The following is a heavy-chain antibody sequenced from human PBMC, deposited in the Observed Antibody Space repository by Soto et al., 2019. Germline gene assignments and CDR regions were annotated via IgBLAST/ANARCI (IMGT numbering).Heavy chain of an antibody. D-gene: IGHD5-12*01. CDR1: GGSISSGGYY. V-gene: IGHV4-31*03. CDR2: IYYSGST. CDR3: ARDSYDGARYFDL. Sequence: QVQLQESGPGLVKPSQTLSLTCTVSGGSISSGGYYWSWIRQHPGKGLEWIGYIYYSGSTYYNPSLKRRVTIAVDTSKNQFSLKLSSVTAADTAVYYCARDSYDGARYFDLWGRGTLVTVSS. J-gene: IGHJ2*01.